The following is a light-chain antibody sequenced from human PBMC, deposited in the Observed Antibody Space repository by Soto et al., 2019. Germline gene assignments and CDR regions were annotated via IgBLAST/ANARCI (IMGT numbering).Light chain of an antibody. CDR1: QTVLYSSNNKNY. Sequence: DIVMTQPPESLAVSLGYCATLKCKCGQTVLYSSNNKNYLAWYQQKPGQPPKLLIYWASTRESWVPDRFSGSGSGTDFTLTIRSLQAEDVAVYYCQQYYTTPSINFGKGQRRAIK. CDR3: QQYYTTPSIN. CDR2: WAS. J-gene: IGKJ5*01. V-gene: IGKV4-1*01.